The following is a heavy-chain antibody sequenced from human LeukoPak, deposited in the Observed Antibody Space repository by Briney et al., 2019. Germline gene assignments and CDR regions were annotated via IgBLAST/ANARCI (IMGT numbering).Heavy chain of an antibody. J-gene: IGHJ4*02. V-gene: IGHV1-2*02. CDR3: ARVSRESSSWYYADY. Sequence: ASVTVSCKASGYTFTGYYMHWVRQAPGQGLEWMGWINPNSGGTNYAQKFQGRVTMTRDTSISTAYMELSRLRSDDTAVYYCARVSRESSSWYYADYWGQGTLVTVSS. D-gene: IGHD6-13*01. CDR1: GYTFTGYY. CDR2: INPNSGGT.